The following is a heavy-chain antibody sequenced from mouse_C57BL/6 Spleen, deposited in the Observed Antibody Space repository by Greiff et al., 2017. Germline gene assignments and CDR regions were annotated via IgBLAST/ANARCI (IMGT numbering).Heavy chain of an antibody. CDR1: GFTFSDYG. V-gene: IGHV5-17*01. Sequence: DVMLVESGGGLVKPGGSLKLSCAASGFTFSDYGMHWVRQAPEKGLEWVAYISSGSSTIYYADTVKGRFTISRDNAKNTLFLQMTSLRSEDTAMYYCAKELWFAYWGQGTLVTVSA. CDR2: ISSGSSTI. J-gene: IGHJ3*01. CDR3: AKELWFAY.